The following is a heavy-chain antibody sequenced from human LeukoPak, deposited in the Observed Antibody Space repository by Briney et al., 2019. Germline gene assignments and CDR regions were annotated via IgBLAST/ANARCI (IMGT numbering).Heavy chain of an antibody. V-gene: IGHV3-48*01. D-gene: IGHD3-16*01. CDR2: ISSSSSTI. CDR3: ARDGGSDY. Sequence: GGSLRLSCAASGFALSSHWMAWVRQAPGKGLEWVSYISSSSSTIYYADSVKGRFTISRDNAKNSLYLQMNSLRAEDTAVYYCARDGGSDYWGQGTLVTVSS. J-gene: IGHJ4*02. CDR1: GFALSSHW.